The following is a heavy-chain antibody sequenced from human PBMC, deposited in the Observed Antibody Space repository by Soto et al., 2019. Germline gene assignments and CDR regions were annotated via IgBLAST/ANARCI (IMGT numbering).Heavy chain of an antibody. CDR1: GDSGNPRYW. V-gene: IGHV4-4*02. Sequence: TPSLTRAVSGDSGNPRYWWSWVCQPQGKGLEWIGEAHHSGTTTYIQSHTSRLTMSVDKSGNQVSLELTSVAAADKAVYYCARGVSYRWLYWGQGTPVT. CDR2: AHHSGTT. J-gene: IGHJ4*02. CDR3: ARGVSYRWLY. D-gene: IGHD3-16*02.